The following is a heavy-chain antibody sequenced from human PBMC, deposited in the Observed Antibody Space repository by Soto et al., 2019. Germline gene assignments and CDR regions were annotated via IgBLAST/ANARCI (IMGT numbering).Heavy chain of an antibody. V-gene: IGHV3-23*01. CDR3: AGIRGVISHYFDY. D-gene: IGHD3-10*01. CDR2: ISGSGGST. Sequence: PVGSLRLSCAASGFNFSSYARSWVRQDPGKGLEWVSAISGSGGSTYYADSVKGRFTISRDNSKNTLYLQMNSLRAEDTAVYYCAGIRGVISHYFDYWGQGTLVTVSS. J-gene: IGHJ4*02. CDR1: GFNFSSYA.